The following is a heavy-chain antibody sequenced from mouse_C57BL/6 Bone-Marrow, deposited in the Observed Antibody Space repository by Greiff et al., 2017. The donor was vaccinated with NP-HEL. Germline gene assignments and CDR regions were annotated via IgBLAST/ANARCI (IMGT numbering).Heavy chain of an antibody. CDR3: AKWGAGYVGFAY. V-gene: IGHV2-5*01. CDR2: ILRGGST. Sequence: VQLQQSGPGLVQPSQCLSITCTVSGFSLTSYGVHWVRQSPGKGLEWLGVILRGGSTDYNAAFIYSLRTTKDNSKSQVFFKMIRLQADDTAIYYCAKWGAGYVGFAYWGQGTLVTVSA. D-gene: IGHD3-2*02. J-gene: IGHJ3*01. CDR1: GFSLTSYG.